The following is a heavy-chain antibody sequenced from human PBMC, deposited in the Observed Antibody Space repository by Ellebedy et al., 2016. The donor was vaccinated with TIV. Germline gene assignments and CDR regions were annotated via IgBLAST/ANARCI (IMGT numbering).Heavy chain of an antibody. CDR3: ARDQAGDSRTSDS. CDR1: GYTFTSYH. J-gene: IGHJ4*02. V-gene: IGHV1-46*01. CDR2: INPSGGST. D-gene: IGHD2-2*01. Sequence: AASVKVSCKASGYTFTSYHVQWVRPAPGQGLEWMGIINPSGGSTSYAQKFQGRVTMTRDTSTSTVYMELSSLRSEDTAVYYCARDQAGDSRTSDSWGQGTLVTVSS.